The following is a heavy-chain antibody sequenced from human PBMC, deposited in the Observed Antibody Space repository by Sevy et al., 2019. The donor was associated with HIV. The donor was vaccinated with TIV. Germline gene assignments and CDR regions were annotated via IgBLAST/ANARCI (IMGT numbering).Heavy chain of an antibody. D-gene: IGHD1-26*01. Sequence: GWSLRLSCAASGFTFTSDWMHWVRQPPGKGLAWVSHINSDGEMIRYADSVKGRFTTSRDNAKNTLYLQMKNLRAEDTAVYYCARGSRGTFGSWGQGTLITVSS. V-gene: IGHV3-74*01. CDR3: ARGSRGTFGS. CDR1: GFTFTSDW. J-gene: IGHJ4*02. CDR2: INSDGEMI.